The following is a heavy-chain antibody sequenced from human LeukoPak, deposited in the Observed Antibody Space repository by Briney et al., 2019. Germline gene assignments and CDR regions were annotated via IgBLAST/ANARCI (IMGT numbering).Heavy chain of an antibody. CDR1: GFTFSNAW. V-gene: IGHV3-15*01. Sequence: GGSLRLSCAASGFTFSNAWMSWVRQAPGKGLEWVGRIKSKTDGGTTDYAAPVKGRFTISRDDSKNTLYLQMNSLRAEDMAVYYCAREERYCSSTSCYSSFDYWGQGTLVTVSS. CDR3: AREERYCSSTSCYSSFDY. CDR2: IKSKTDGGTT. D-gene: IGHD2-2*01. J-gene: IGHJ4*02.